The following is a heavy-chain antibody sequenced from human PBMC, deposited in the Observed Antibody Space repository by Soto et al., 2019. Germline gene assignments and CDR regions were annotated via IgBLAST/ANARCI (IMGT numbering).Heavy chain of an antibody. J-gene: IGHJ4*02. CDR1: GFTFRSYG. CDR2: ISYDGSNK. D-gene: IGHD2-2*01. CDR3: AKVRGYCSSTSCYGGIWSFDFDY. V-gene: IGHV3-30*18. Sequence: PGGSLGIGCDSSGFTFRSYGMRWVRQARGKGLEWVAVISYDGSNKYYADSVKGRFTISRDNSKNTLYLQMNSLRAEDTAVYYCAKVRGYCSSTSCYGGIWSFDFDYWGQGTLVTVSS.